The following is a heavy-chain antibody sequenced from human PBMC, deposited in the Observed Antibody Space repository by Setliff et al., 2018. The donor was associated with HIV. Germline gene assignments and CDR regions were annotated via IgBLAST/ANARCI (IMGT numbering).Heavy chain of an antibody. Sequence: GSLRLSCTASGFTFSTFWMHWVRQSPGKGLEWIGEIYHSGSTHYNPSLQSRVTISADTSKNQFSLNLSSVTAAETAVYYCARVGYHGSGRYSFDYWGQGTLVTVS. CDR1: GFTFSTFW. D-gene: IGHD3-10*01. CDR2: IYHSGST. V-gene: IGHV4-4*02. CDR3: ARVGYHGSGRYSFDY. J-gene: IGHJ4*02.